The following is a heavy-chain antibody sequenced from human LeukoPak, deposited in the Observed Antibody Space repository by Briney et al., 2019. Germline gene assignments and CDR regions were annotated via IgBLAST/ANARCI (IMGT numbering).Heavy chain of an antibody. D-gene: IGHD1-26*01. CDR2: ISGSGGTT. J-gene: IGHJ4*02. CDR1: GFTFSSYG. Sequence: GGSLRLSCAASGFTFSSYGMRWVRQAPGKGLEWVSAISGSGGTTYYADSVKGRFTISRDNSMNTLYLQMNSLRAEDTAVYSCAKDRLGALLYFDSWGQGTLVTVSS. CDR3: AKDRLGALLYFDS. V-gene: IGHV3-23*01.